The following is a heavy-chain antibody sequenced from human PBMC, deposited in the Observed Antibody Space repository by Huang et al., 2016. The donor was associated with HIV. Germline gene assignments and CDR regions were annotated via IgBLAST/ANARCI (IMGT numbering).Heavy chain of an antibody. CDR1: GFTLNNYG. J-gene: IGHJ4*02. V-gene: IGHV3-48*01. Sequence: VQLEESGGTLVQTGESLSLSCSVSGFTLNNYGIHWVRQAQREGLEWNASSSDNGKTSHYADSVRGRFITSRYSVKNPIYRQMTNGTVKDSAVYFGARDGGYNFWTTYATYYLDFWGQGTPVTVSS. CDR3: ARDGGYNFWTTYATYYLDF. D-gene: IGHD3-3*01. CDR2: SSDNGKTS.